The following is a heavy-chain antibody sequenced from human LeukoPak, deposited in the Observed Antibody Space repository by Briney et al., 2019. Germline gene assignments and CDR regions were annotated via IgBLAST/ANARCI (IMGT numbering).Heavy chain of an antibody. Sequence: SETLSLTCAVYGGSFSGYYWSWIRQPPGKGLEWIGEINHSGSTNYNPSLKSRVTISVDTSKNQFSLKLSSVTAADTAVYYCARGVAAADQAGGYFDYWGQGTLVTVSS. CDR1: GGSFSGYY. J-gene: IGHJ4*02. D-gene: IGHD6-13*01. CDR2: INHSGST. V-gene: IGHV4-34*01. CDR3: ARGVAAADQAGGYFDY.